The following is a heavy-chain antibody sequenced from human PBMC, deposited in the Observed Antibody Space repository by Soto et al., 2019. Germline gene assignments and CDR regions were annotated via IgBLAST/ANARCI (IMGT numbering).Heavy chain of an antibody. CDR2: IYYSGST. Sequence: PSETLSLTCTVSGGSISSYYWSWIRQPPGKGLEWIGYIYYSGSTNYNPSLKSRVTISVDTFKNQFSLKLSSVTAADTAVYYCARAWPTVTFDYWGQGTLVTVSS. D-gene: IGHD4-17*01. J-gene: IGHJ4*02. V-gene: IGHV4-59*01. CDR3: ARAWPTVTFDY. CDR1: GGSISSYY.